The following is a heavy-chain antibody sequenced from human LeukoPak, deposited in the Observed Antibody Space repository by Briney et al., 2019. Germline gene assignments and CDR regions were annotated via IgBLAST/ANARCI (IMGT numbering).Heavy chain of an antibody. CDR3: ARGGRSGDDWRY. CDR2: IYYSGST. CDR1: GGSISSYY. J-gene: IGHJ4*02. V-gene: IGHV4-59*01. D-gene: IGHD5-12*01. Sequence: SQTLSLTCAVSGGSISSYYWSWIRHPPGKGLGWMGYIYYSGSTNYNPSPKSRVTISVNTSKNQFSLKLSSGTAADTAVYYWARGGRSGDDWRYWGQGTLVTVSS.